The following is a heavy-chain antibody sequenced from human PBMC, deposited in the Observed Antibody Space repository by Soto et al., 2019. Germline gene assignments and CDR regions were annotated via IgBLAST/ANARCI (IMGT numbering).Heavy chain of an antibody. CDR1: GFTFSSYS. CDR3: ARSSGGSGKLWNYYGMDV. D-gene: IGHD3-10*01. CDR2: ISSGSSYI. J-gene: IGHJ6*02. Sequence: EVQLVESGGGLVKPGGSLRLSCAASGFTFSSYSMNWVRQAPGKGLEWVSSISSGSSYIYYADSVKGRFTISRDNAKNWLYLQMNSLRAEDTGVYYCARSSGGSGKLWNYYGMDVWGQGTTVTVSS. V-gene: IGHV3-21*06.